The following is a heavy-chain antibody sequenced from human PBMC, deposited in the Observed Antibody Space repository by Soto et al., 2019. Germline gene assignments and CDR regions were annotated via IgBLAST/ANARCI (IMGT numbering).Heavy chain of an antibody. V-gene: IGHV3-33*01. CDR3: ARDGVSGGYYYMDV. CDR1: GFSFSSYG. Sequence: QVQLVESGGGVVQPGRSLRLSCAASGFSFSSYGMHWVRQAPGKGLEWVAVIWFDGSNKYYADSVKGRFTISRDNSQNTLYPQMISLRAEDTALYYCARDGVSGGYYYMDVWGKGTTVTVSS. J-gene: IGHJ6*03. D-gene: IGHD3-16*01. CDR2: IWFDGSNK.